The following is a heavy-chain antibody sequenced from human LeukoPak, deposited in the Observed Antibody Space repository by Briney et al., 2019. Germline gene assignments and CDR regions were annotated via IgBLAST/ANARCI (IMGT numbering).Heavy chain of an antibody. J-gene: IGHJ4*02. CDR1: GFTFSSYS. D-gene: IGHD2-2*01. CDR3: ARDQPSIVVVPAAPFDY. Sequence: GGSLRLSCAASGFTFSSYSMNWVRQAPGKGLEWVSSISSSSSYIYYADSVKGRFTISRDNAKNSLYLQMNSLRAEDTAVYYCARDQPSIVVVPAAPFDYWGQGTLVTVSS. CDR2: ISSSSSYI. V-gene: IGHV3-21*01.